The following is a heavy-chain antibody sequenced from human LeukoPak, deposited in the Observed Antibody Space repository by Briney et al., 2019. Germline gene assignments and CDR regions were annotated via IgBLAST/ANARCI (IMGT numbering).Heavy chain of an antibody. CDR2: ISAYNGNT. V-gene: IGHV1-18*01. Sequence: ASVKVSCKASGYTFTSYGTSWVRQAPGQGLEWMGWISAYNGNTNYAQKLQGRVTMTTDTSTSTAYMELRSLRSDDTAVYYCARDEYSSSLYYYYGMDVWGQGTTVTVSS. D-gene: IGHD6-6*01. CDR3: ARDEYSSSLYYYYGMDV. CDR1: GYTFTSYG. J-gene: IGHJ6*02.